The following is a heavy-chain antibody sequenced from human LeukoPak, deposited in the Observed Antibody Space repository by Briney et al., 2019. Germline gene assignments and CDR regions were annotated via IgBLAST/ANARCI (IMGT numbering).Heavy chain of an antibody. Sequence: GSLRLSCAASGFTFDDYAMHWVRQAPGKGLEWVSLISWDGGSTYYADSVKGRFTISRDNSKNSLYLQMNSLRAEDTALYYCAKDMFLAYCGGDCINGYGMDVWGQGTTVTVSS. V-gene: IGHV3-43D*03. CDR2: ISWDGGST. CDR1: GFTFDDYA. D-gene: IGHD2-21*02. J-gene: IGHJ6*02. CDR3: AKDMFLAYCGGDCINGYGMDV.